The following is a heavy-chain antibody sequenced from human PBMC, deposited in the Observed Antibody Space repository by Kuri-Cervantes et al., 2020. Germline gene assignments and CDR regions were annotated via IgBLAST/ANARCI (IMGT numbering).Heavy chain of an antibody. CDR2: ISGSGGST. J-gene: IGHJ4*02. CDR1: GFTFSSYA. D-gene: IGHD2-2*01. Sequence: GGSLRLSCAASGFTFSSYAMSWVRQAPGKGLEWVSAISGSGGSTYYADSVKGRFTISRGNSKNTLYLQMNSLRAGDTAVYYCAKSGDIVVVPAAPADYFDYWGQGTLVTVSS. V-gene: IGHV3-23*01. CDR3: AKSGDIVVVPAAPADYFDY.